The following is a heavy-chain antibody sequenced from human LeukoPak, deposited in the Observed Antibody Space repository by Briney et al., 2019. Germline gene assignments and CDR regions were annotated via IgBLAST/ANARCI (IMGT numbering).Heavy chain of an antibody. CDR3: AKGRGWYSPDY. D-gene: IGHD6-19*01. CDR1: GFTFSSYS. CDR2: ISSSSSYI. V-gene: IGHV3-21*04. J-gene: IGHJ4*02. Sequence: GGSLRLSCAASGFTFSSYSMNWVRQAPGKGLEWVSSISSSSSYIYYADSVKGRFTISRDNAKNSLYLQMNSLRAEDTALYYCAKGRGWYSPDYWGQGTLVTVSS.